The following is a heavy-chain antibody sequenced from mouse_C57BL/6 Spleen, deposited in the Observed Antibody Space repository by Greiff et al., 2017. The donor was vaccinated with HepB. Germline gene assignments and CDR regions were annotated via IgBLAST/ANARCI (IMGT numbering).Heavy chain of an antibody. CDR2: ISSGSSTI. CDR3: ARRYSNYVDYAMDY. CDR1: GFTFSDYG. J-gene: IGHJ4*01. Sequence: EVQLQESGGGLVKPGGSLKLSCAASGFTFSDYGMHWVRQAPEKGLEWVAYISSGSSTIYFADTVKGRFTISRDNAKNTLFLQMTSLRSEDTAMYYCARRYSNYVDYAMDYWGQGTSVTVSS. V-gene: IGHV5-17*01. D-gene: IGHD2-5*01.